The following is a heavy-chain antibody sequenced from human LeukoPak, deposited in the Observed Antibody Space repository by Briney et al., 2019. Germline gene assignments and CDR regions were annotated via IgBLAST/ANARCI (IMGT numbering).Heavy chain of an antibody. CDR1: GFTFSSYG. CDR2: ISGSGGST. Sequence: PGGTLRLSCAASGFTFSSYGMSWVRQAPGKGLEWVSAISGSGGSTYYADSVKGRFTISRDNSKNTLYLQMNSLRAEDTAVYYCASLGIAVAGTDRFDYWGQGTLVTVSS. J-gene: IGHJ4*02. CDR3: ASLGIAVAGTDRFDY. V-gene: IGHV3-23*01. D-gene: IGHD6-19*01.